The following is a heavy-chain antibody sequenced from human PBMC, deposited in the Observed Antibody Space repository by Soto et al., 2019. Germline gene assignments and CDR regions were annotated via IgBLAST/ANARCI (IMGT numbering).Heavy chain of an antibody. CDR1: GGSISSYY. CDR2: IYYSGST. J-gene: IGHJ4*02. V-gene: IGHV4-59*01. D-gene: IGHD4-17*01. CDR3: ARWYGGSLDY. Sequence: QVQLQESGPGLVKPSETLSLTCTVSGGSISSYYWSWILQPPGKGLERIGYIYYSGSTNYNPSLKSRVTISVDTSKNQFSLKLSSVTAADTAVYYCARWYGGSLDYWGQGTLVTVSS.